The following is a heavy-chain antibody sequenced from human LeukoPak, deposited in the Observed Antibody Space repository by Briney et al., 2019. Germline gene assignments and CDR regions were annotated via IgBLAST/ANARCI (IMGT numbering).Heavy chain of an antibody. CDR2: INPNSGGT. D-gene: IGHD2-15*01. J-gene: IGHJ5*02. V-gene: IGHV1-2*06. CDR3: ARDKVVVRRNWFDT. CDR1: GYTFTGYY. Sequence: ASVKVSCKAFGYTFTGYYMHWVRQAPGQGLEWMGRINPNSGGTNYAQKFQGRVTMTRDTSISTAYMELSRLRSDDTAVYYCARDKVVVRRNWFDTWGQGTLVTVSS.